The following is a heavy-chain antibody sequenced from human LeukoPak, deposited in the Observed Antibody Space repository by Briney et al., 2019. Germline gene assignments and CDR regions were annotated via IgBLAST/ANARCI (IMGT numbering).Heavy chain of an antibody. V-gene: IGHV4-59*01. J-gene: IGHJ3*02. CDR3: ARGEIQLWLLVGAFDI. D-gene: IGHD5-18*01. Sequence: KASETLSLTCTVSGGSISSYYWSWIRQPPGKGLEWIGYIYYSGSTNYNPSLKSRVTISVDTSKNQFSLKLSSVTAADTAVYYCARGEIQLWLLVGAFDIWGQGTIVTVSS. CDR2: IYYSGST. CDR1: GGSISSYY.